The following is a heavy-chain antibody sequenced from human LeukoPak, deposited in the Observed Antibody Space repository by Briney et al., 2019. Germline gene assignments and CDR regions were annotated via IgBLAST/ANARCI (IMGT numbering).Heavy chain of an antibody. Sequence: SETLSLTCTVSGGSISSYYWSWIRQPAGKGLEWIGRIYTSGSTNYNPSLKSRVTISVDTSKNQFSLKLSSVTAADTAVYYCARVTTVVTPVPYYFDYWGQGTLVTVSS. CDR1: GGSISSYY. CDR2: IYTSGST. J-gene: IGHJ4*02. V-gene: IGHV4-4*07. D-gene: IGHD4-23*01. CDR3: ARVTTVVTPVPYYFDY.